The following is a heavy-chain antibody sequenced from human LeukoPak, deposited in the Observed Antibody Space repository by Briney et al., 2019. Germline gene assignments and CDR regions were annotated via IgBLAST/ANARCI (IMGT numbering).Heavy chain of an antibody. V-gene: IGHV3-53*01. CDR2: IHSGGKT. CDR3: TGDLNSGGSC. Sequence: PGGSLKLSCAASGFTVSSSYMSWVRQAPGKGLEWVSVIHSGGKTYYADSVKGRFSISRDNSKNTLYLQMNSLRAQDTAVYYCTGDLNSGGSCWGQGALVTVSS. CDR1: GFTVSSSY. J-gene: IGHJ4*02. D-gene: IGHD2-15*01.